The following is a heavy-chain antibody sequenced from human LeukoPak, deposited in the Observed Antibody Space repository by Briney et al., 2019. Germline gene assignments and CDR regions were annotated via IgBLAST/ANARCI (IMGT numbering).Heavy chain of an antibody. D-gene: IGHD3-22*01. CDR1: GGTFSSYA. CDR3: ARDVTHYYDSSGYYDY. Sequence: GSSVKVSCKASGGTFSSYAISWVRQAPGQGLEWMGGITPIFGTANYAQKFQGRVTITADESTSTAYMELSSLRSEDTAVYYCARDVTHYYDSSGYYDYWGQGTLVTVSS. CDR2: ITPIFGTA. V-gene: IGHV1-69*01. J-gene: IGHJ4*02.